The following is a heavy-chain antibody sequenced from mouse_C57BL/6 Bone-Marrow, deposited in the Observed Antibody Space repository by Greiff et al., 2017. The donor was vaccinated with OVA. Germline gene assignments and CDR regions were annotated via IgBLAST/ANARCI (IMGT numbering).Heavy chain of an antibody. CDR2: IHPSDSDT. D-gene: IGHD2-3*01. CDR1: GYTFTSYW. V-gene: IGHV1-74*01. Sequence: VQLQQPGAELVKPGASVKVSCKASGYTFTSYWMHWVKQRPGQGLEWSGRIHPSDSDTNYNQKFKGKATLTVDKSSSTAYMQLSSLTSEDSAVYYCAPLGLLHAMDYWGQGTSVTVSS. CDR3: APLGLLHAMDY. J-gene: IGHJ4*01.